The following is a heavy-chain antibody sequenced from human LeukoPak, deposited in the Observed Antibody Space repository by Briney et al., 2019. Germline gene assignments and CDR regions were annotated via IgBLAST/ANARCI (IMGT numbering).Heavy chain of an antibody. CDR1: GGSISSSSYY. CDR3: ARPLEYSSSSGFDP. Sequence: SETLSLTCTASGGSISSSSYYWGWIRQPPGKGLEWIGSIYYSGSTYYNPSLKSRVIISVDTSKTQFSLKLSSVTAADTAVYYCARPLEYSSSSGFDPWGQGTLVTVSS. CDR2: IYYSGST. J-gene: IGHJ5*02. V-gene: IGHV4-39*07. D-gene: IGHD6-6*01.